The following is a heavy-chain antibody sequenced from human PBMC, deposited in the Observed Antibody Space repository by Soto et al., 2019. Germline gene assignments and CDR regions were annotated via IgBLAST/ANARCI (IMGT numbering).Heavy chain of an antibody. V-gene: IGHV4-30-4*01. CDR2: IYYSGST. CDR1: GGSISSGDYY. D-gene: IGHD2-21*02. J-gene: IGHJ6*02. CDR3: AREAIVVVTAITYYGMDV. Sequence: SETLSLTCTVSGGSISSGDYYWSWIRQPPGKGLEWIGYIYYSGSTYYNPSLKSRVTISVDTSKNQFSLKLSSVTAADTAVYYCAREAIVVVTAITYYGMDVWGQGTTVTVSS.